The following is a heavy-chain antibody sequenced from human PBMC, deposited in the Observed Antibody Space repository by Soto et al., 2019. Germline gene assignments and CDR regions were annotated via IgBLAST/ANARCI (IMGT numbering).Heavy chain of an antibody. D-gene: IGHD3-9*01. V-gene: IGHV1-2*04. J-gene: IGHJ3*02. CDR2: INPNSGGT. CDR3: ARGMGYDILTGYDAFDI. Sequence: ASVKVSCKASGYTFTGYYMHWVRQAPGQGLEWMGWINPNSGGTNYAQKFQGWVTMTRDTSISTAYMELSRLRSDDTAVYYCARGMGYDILTGYDAFDIWGQGTMVTVSS. CDR1: GYTFTGYY.